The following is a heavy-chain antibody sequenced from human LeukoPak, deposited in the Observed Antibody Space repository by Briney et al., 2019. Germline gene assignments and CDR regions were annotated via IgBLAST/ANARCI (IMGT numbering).Heavy chain of an antibody. J-gene: IGHJ6*03. CDR2: INPNSGGT. D-gene: IGHD1-26*01. CDR3: ARGQRVGIVGATVYYYYYYMDV. Sequence: GASVKLSCKASGYTFTGYYMHWVRQAPGQGLEWMGRINPNSGGTNYAQKFQGRVTMTRDTSISTAYMELSRLRSDDTAVYYCARGQRVGIVGATVYYYYYYMDVWGKGTTVTVSS. CDR1: GYTFTGYY. V-gene: IGHV1-2*02.